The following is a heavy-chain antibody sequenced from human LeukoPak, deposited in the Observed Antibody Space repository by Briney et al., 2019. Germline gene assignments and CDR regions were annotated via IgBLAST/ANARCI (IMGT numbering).Heavy chain of an antibody. D-gene: IGHD1-26*01. Sequence: PGGSLRLSCAASGFTFSSYWMSWVRQAPGKGLEWVAFIRYDGSNKYYADSVKGRFTISRDNSKNTLYLQMNSLRAEDTAVYYCAKGGGHSGSYQNLYYYYYMDVWGKGTTVTVSS. CDR1: GFTFSSYW. J-gene: IGHJ6*03. CDR2: IRYDGSNK. V-gene: IGHV3-30*02. CDR3: AKGGGHSGSYQNLYYYYYMDV.